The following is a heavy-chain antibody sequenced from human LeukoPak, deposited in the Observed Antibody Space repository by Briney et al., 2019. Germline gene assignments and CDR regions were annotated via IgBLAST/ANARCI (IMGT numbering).Heavy chain of an antibody. D-gene: IGHD5-18*01. CDR1: GFTFNRYA. CDR2: ISYDGSNK. J-gene: IGHJ4*02. CDR3: ARGGYSSDY. V-gene: IGHV3-30*04. Sequence: PGRSLRLSCAASGFTFNRYALHWVRQAPGKGLEWVAVISYDGSNKYYADSVKGRFTISRDNAKNTLYLQMNSLRAEDTAVYYCARGGYSSDYWGQGTLVTVSS.